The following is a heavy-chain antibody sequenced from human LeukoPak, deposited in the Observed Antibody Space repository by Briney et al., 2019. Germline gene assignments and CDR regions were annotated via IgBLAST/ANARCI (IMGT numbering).Heavy chain of an antibody. CDR1: GFTFSSYA. V-gene: IGHV3-23*01. CDR3: AKDLGLDIVVVPAAMSKRRGDY. Sequence: PGGSLRLSCAASGFTFSSYAMSWVRQAPGKGLEWVSAISGSGGSTYYADSVKGRFTISRDNSKNTLYLQMNSLKAEDTAVYYCAKDLGLDIVVVPAAMSKRRGDYWGQGTLVTVSS. CDR2: ISGSGGST. J-gene: IGHJ4*02. D-gene: IGHD2-2*03.